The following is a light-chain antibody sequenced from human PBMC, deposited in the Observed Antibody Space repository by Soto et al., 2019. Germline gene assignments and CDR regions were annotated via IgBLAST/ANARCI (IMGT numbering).Light chain of an antibody. CDR2: AAA. J-gene: IGKJ2*01. V-gene: IGKV1-8*01. CDR1: QGISSF. CDR3: QQYLSYPYT. Sequence: ALRMTQSPSSISASTGDRVTITCRSSQGISSFLAWYQQKPGKAPKLLIYAAATLQRGAPSRSSASGSGTAFTITISRLQSEDFATYFCQQYLSYPYTFGQGTKLE.